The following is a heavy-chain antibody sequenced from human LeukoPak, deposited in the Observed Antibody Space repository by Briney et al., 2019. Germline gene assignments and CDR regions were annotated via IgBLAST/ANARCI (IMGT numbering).Heavy chain of an antibody. Sequence: GGSLRLSCAASGFTFSRYWLTWVRQAPGKGREWVANMKEVGSAKVYVDSVKGRFTISRDNAQNSVFLQMNSLRAEDTAVYYCARVILGVAQYSGLDVWGQGTTVTVSS. J-gene: IGHJ6*02. V-gene: IGHV3-7*01. CDR3: ARVILGVAQYSGLDV. D-gene: IGHD2/OR15-2a*01. CDR2: MKEVGSAK. CDR1: GFTFSRYW.